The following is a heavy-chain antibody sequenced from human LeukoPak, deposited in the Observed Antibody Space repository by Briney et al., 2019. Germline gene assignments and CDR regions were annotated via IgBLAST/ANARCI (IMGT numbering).Heavy chain of an antibody. J-gene: IGHJ4*02. V-gene: IGHV1-2*02. D-gene: IGHD2-15*01. CDR3: ARRLPSNVNYFDY. Sequence: ASVKVSCKASGYTFTGYYMHWVRQAPGQGLEWMGWINPNSGGTNYAQKFQGRVTMTRDTSISTAYMELSRLRSDDTAVYYCARRLPSNVNYFDYWGQGTLVTVSS. CDR2: INPNSGGT. CDR1: GYTFTGYY.